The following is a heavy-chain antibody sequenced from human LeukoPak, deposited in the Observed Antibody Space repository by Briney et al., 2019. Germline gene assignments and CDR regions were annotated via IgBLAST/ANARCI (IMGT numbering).Heavy chain of an antibody. V-gene: IGHV3-30*02. CDR3: ARQAESSTNLREAFDI. CDR1: GFTFNNYD. Sequence: GGSLTLSCAASGFTFNNYDMHWVRQAPGKGLEWVAFIQVDQSYKYYADSVKGRFTISRDNSKNTLYLQMNSLRAEDTAVYYCARQAESSTNLREAFDIWGQGTMVTVSS. J-gene: IGHJ3*02. D-gene: IGHD2-2*01. CDR2: IQVDQSYK.